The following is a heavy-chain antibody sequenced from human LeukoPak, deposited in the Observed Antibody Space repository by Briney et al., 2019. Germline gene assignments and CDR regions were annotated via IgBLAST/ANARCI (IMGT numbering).Heavy chain of an antibody. J-gene: IGHJ4*02. CDR1: DFTVSDNY. CDR3: GGSGSYYTPSYY. CDR2: ISDGGVT. V-gene: IGHV3-53*01. D-gene: IGHD3-10*01. Sequence: GGSLRLSCATSDFTVSDNYMSWVRQAPGRGLEWVSVISDGGVTYYADSAKGRFTISRDDSNDTLYLQMNSLRPEDTAVYYCGGSGSYYTPSYYWGQGTLVTVPS.